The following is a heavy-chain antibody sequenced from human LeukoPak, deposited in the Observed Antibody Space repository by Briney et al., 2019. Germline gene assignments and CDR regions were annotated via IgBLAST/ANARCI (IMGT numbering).Heavy chain of an antibody. CDR1: GFTFSRYW. D-gene: IGHD3-9*01. V-gene: IGHV3-7*01. Sequence: PGGSLRLSCAASGFTFSRYWMSWVRQAPGKGLEWVANINKDGSQKNYVDSVRGRFTISRDNAKNSLYLQMNSLRAEDTAVYYCARTNYDILTAYNPYFDNWGQGTLVTVSS. CDR3: ARTNYDILTAYNPYFDN. J-gene: IGHJ4*02. CDR2: INKDGSQK.